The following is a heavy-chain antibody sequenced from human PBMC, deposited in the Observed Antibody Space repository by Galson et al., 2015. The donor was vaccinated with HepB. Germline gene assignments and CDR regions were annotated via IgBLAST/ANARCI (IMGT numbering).Heavy chain of an antibody. CDR2: INTGNGNT. Sequence: SVKVSCKASGYTFTNYNIHWVRQAPGQRLEWVGWINTGNGNTKYSQKFQGRVTITRDTSASTAYMELTSLRSEDTAVFYCGTGGHDSSAYSPADRWGQGTLVTVSS. V-gene: IGHV1-3*04. CDR1: GYTFTNYN. J-gene: IGHJ1*01. D-gene: IGHD3-22*01. CDR3: GTGGHDSSAYSPADR.